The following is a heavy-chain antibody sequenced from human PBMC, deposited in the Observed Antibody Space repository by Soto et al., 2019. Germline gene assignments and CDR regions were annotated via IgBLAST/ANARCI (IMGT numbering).Heavy chain of an antibody. CDR1: GGTFSSYT. CDR2: IIPILGIA. D-gene: IGHD4-17*01. V-gene: IGHV1-69*08. CDR3: ARDVDYGGNSD. J-gene: IGHJ4*02. Sequence: QVQLVQSGAEAKKPGSSVKVSCKASGGTFSSYTISWVRQAPGQGLEWMGRIIPILGIANYAQKFQGRVTITADKSTSTAYMELSSLRSEDTAVYYCARDVDYGGNSDWGQGTLVTVSS.